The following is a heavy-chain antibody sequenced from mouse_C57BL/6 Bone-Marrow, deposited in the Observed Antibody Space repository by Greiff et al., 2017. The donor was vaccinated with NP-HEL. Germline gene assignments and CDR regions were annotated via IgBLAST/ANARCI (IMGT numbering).Heavy chain of an antibody. Sequence: VQLQQPGAELVKPGASVKLSCKASGYTFTSYWMHWVKQRPGQGLEWIGMIHPNSGSTNYNEKFKSKATLTVDKSSSTAYMQLSSLTSEDSAVYYCARGTGRDYAMDYWGQGTSVTVSS. J-gene: IGHJ4*01. CDR3: ARGTGRDYAMDY. D-gene: IGHD3-3*01. CDR1: GYTFTSYW. V-gene: IGHV1-64*01. CDR2: IHPNSGST.